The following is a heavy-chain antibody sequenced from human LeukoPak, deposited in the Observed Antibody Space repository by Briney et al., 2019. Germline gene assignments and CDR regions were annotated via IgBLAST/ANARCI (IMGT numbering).Heavy chain of an antibody. Sequence: SETLSLTCTVSGGSISSSSYYWGWIRQPPGKGLEWIGSIYYSGSTYYNPSLKSRVTISVDTSKNQFSLKLSSVTAADTAVYYCARKNYYDSSVNAFDIWGQGTMVTVSS. V-gene: IGHV4-39*07. D-gene: IGHD3-22*01. CDR2: IYYSGST. CDR1: GGSISSSSYY. J-gene: IGHJ3*02. CDR3: ARKNYYDSSVNAFDI.